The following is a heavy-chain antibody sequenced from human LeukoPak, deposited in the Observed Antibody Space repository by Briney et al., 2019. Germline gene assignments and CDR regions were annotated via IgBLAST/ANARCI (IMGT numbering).Heavy chain of an antibody. D-gene: IGHD4-17*01. CDR3: ARYDYGDHGSWFDP. CDR2: IIPILGIA. V-gene: IGHV1-69*04. Sequence: SVKVSCKASGYTFTTYDINWVRQAPGQGLEWMGRIIPILGIANYAQKFQGRVTITADKSTSTAYMELSSLRSEDTAVYYCARYDYGDHGSWFDPWGQGTLVTVSS. CDR1: GYTFTTYD. J-gene: IGHJ5*02.